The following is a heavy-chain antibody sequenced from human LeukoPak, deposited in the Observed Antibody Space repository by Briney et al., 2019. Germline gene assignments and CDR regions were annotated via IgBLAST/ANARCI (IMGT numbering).Heavy chain of an antibody. J-gene: IGHJ3*02. CDR3: ARDRVRRNTTGGAFDM. Sequence: ASVKVSCKASGYTFTGYYMHWVRQAPGQGLEWMGWINPNGGGTNYAQKFQGRVTMTRDTSISTAYMELRSLRSDDTAIYYCARDRVRRNTTGGAFDMWGQGTMVTVSS. CDR1: GYTFTGYY. CDR2: INPNGGGT. V-gene: IGHV1-2*02. D-gene: IGHD2/OR15-2a*01.